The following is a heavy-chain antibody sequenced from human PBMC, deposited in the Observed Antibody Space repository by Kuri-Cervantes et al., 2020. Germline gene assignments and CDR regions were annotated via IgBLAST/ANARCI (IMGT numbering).Heavy chain of an antibody. D-gene: IGHD6-6*01. CDR1: GFTFSSYA. CDR3: ARAGSSPRDYYYYYGMDV. V-gene: IGHV3-30-3*01. CDR2: ISYDGSNK. J-gene: IGHJ6*02. Sequence: GESLKISCAASGFTFSSYAMHWVRQAPGKGLEWVAVISYDGSNKYYADSVKGRFTISRDNSKNTLYLQMNSLRAEDTAVYYCARAGSSPRDYYYYYGMDVWGQGTTVTVSS.